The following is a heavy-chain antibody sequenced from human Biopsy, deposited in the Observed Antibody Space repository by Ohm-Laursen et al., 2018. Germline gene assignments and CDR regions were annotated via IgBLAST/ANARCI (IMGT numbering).Heavy chain of an antibody. CDR1: GGSFNGYF. J-gene: IGHJ6*02. CDR2: ITQSGST. Sequence: SETLSLTCAVYGGSFNGYFWSWIRQPPGKGLEWIGDITQSGSTNYSPSLKSRVTISVDTAEKQFSLSLRSVTAADTAVYYCARVPLPGIGAAYQGRFLYGMDVWGQGTTVSVSS. CDR3: ARVPLPGIGAAYQGRFLYGMDV. D-gene: IGHD6-13*01. V-gene: IGHV4-34*01.